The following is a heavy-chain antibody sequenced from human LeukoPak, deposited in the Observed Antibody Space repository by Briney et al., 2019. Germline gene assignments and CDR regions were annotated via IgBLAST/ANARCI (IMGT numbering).Heavy chain of an antibody. V-gene: IGHV4-38-2*02. CDR2: IHYRGST. J-gene: IGHJ3*01. CDR3: ARDRRDALDA. CDR1: GYSISSGYY. Sequence: SVTLSLTCTVSGYSISSGYYWGWIRQSPGKGLEYIGSIHYRGSTNYNPSLKSRLIMLVDTSKNQFSLKLSSVTAADTAMYYCARDRRDALDAWGQGTMVMVSS.